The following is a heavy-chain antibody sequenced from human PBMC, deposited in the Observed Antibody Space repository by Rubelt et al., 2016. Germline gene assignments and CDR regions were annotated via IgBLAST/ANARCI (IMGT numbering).Heavy chain of an antibody. V-gene: IGHV3-48*03. Sequence: EVQLVESGGGLVQPGGSLRLSCAASGFTFSSYEMNWVRQAPGKGREWVAYISSSGSTIYYADSVKGLFTISRDNAKNSLYLQMNGLRAEDTAVYYCARSDIVATITDYWGQGTLVTVSS. CDR3: ARSDIVATITDY. CDR2: ISSSGSTI. J-gene: IGHJ4*02. D-gene: IGHD5-12*01. CDR1: GFTFSSYE.